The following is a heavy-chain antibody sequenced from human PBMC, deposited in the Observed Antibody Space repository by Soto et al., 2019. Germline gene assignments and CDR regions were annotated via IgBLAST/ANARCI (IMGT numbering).Heavy chain of an antibody. CDR3: ARDHPHSYGVYYFDY. V-gene: IGHV4-59*01. CDR1: DGSISSYY. Sequence: SETLSLTCTVSDGSISSYYWSWIRQPPGKGLEWIGYVYSSGSTHYNPSLQSRVTISADTSKNQVSLKVNSVTAADTAVYYCARDHPHSYGVYYFDYWGQGTPVTVSS. J-gene: IGHJ4*02. D-gene: IGHD5-18*01. CDR2: VYSSGST.